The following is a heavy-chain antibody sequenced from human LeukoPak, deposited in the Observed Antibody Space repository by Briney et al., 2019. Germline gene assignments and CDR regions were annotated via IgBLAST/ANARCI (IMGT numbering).Heavy chain of an antibody. Sequence: ASVKVSCKASGYTFTSYYMHWVRQAPGQGLEWMGIINPSGGSTSYAQKFQGRVTMTRDTSTSTVYMELSSLRSEDTAVYHCAREPPRGDSSSWYGSPRYYYYYGMDVWGQGTTVTVSS. V-gene: IGHV1-46*01. D-gene: IGHD6-13*01. CDR3: AREPPRGDSSSWYGSPRYYYYYGMDV. CDR2: INPSGGST. J-gene: IGHJ6*02. CDR1: GYTFTSYY.